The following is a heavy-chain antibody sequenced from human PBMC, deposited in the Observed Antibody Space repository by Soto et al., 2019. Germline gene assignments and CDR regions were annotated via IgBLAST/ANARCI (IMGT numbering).Heavy chain of an antibody. Sequence: QVQLVESGGGVVQPGRSLRLSCAASGFIFSNYAMHWVRQAPGQGLEWVALIWFDGSYENYAESVKGRFTISRDNSKNTLYFQMNSLRVEDTAVYFCARGTGSGSFLIDYWGQGTLVTVSS. D-gene: IGHD3-10*01. V-gene: IGHV3-33*01. CDR2: IWFDGSYE. CDR1: GFIFSNYA. J-gene: IGHJ4*02. CDR3: ARGTGSGSFLIDY.